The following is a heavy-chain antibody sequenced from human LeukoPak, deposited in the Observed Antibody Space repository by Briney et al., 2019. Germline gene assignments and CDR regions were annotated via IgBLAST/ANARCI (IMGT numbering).Heavy chain of an antibody. J-gene: IGHJ4*02. CDR1: GGTLSSYA. CDR3: ARDRDPYYFDY. Sequence: ASVKVSCKASGGTLSSYAISWVRQAPGQGLEWMGGIIPIFGTANYAQKFQGRVTITADESTSTAYMELSSLRSEDTAVYYCARDRDPYYFDYWGQGTLVTVSS. V-gene: IGHV1-69*13. CDR2: IIPIFGTA.